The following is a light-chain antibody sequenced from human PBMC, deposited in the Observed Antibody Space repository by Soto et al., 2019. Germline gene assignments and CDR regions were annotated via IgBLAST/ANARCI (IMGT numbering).Light chain of an antibody. J-gene: IGLJ1*01. CDR2: GNN. V-gene: IGLV1-40*01. CDR1: SSNIGAGHD. CDR3: QSYDSSLSGYV. Sequence: QSVLTQPRSVSGAPGQRVTMSCTGSSSNIGAGHDVHWYRQLPGTAPKLLIYGNNNRPSGVPDRFSGSKSGTSASLAITGLQAEDEADYYCQSYDSSLSGYVFATGTRSPS.